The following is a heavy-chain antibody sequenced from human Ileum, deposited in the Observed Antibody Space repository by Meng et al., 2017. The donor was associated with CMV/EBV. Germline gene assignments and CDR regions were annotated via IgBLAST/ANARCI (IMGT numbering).Heavy chain of an antibody. J-gene: IGHJ4*02. D-gene: IGHD3-16*01. Sequence: GGSLRLSCAASGFTFSAYDMMWVRQAPGKGLEGVSAITNNGGSTYYADSLKGRFTISRDNSKNTLYLQMNSLRAEDTAVYYCAKGSSGAWPYYFDYWGQETLVTVSS. CDR1: GFTFSAYD. V-gene: IGHV3-23*01. CDR3: AKGSSGAWPYYFDY. CDR2: ITNNGGST.